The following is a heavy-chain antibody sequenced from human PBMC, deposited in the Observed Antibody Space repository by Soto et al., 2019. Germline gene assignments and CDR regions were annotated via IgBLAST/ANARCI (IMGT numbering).Heavy chain of an antibody. CDR2: ISYDGSNK. Sequence: QVQLVESGGGVVQPGRSLRLSCAASGFTFSSYGMHWVRQAPGKGLEWVAVISYDGSNKYYADSVKGRFTISRDNSKNTVYLQMNSLRAEDTAVYYCASVRGYWGQGTLVTVSS. J-gene: IGHJ4*02. CDR1: GFTFSSYG. CDR3: ASVRGY. D-gene: IGHD3-16*01. V-gene: IGHV3-30*03.